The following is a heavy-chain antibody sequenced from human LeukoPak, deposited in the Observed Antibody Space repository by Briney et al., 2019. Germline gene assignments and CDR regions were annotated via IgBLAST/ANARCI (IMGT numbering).Heavy chain of an antibody. V-gene: IGHV7-4-1*02. Sequence: ASVKVSCKASGYTFTSYGISWVRQAPGQGLEWMGWINTNTGNPTYAQGFTGRFVFSLDTSVRTAYLQISSLKAEDTAVYYCARGGSGSRRLGSDYWGQGTLVIVSS. J-gene: IGHJ4*02. CDR1: GYTFTSYG. CDR2: INTNTGNP. D-gene: IGHD3-10*01. CDR3: ARGGSGSRRLGSDY.